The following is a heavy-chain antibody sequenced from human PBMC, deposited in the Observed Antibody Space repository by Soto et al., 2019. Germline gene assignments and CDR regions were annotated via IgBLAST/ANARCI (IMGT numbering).Heavy chain of an antibody. CDR2: IDHNGVA. Sequence: SETLSLTXGVSGDSISSSKWWTWVRQTPGNGLEWIGKIDHNGVANYNPSLEGRVTISKDISKNQISLKVTSATAADSAVYYCARMNRDYYYYGMDVWGQGATVTVSS. V-gene: IGHV4-4*02. CDR1: GDSISSSKW. J-gene: IGHJ6*02. CDR3: ARMNRDYYYYGMDV.